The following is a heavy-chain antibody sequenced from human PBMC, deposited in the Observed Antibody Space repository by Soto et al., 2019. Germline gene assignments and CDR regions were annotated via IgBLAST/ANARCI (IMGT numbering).Heavy chain of an antibody. J-gene: IGHJ6*02. CDR2: ISAYNGNT. CDR3: ARDSSGWYQAPPYYYYGMDV. CDR1: GYTFTSYG. Sequence: RASVKVSCKASGYTFTSYGISWVRQAPGQGLEWMGWISAYNGNTNYAQKLQGRVTMTTDTSTSTAYMELRSLRSDDTAVYYCARDSSGWYQAPPYYYYGMDVWGQGTTVTVSS. D-gene: IGHD6-19*01. V-gene: IGHV1-18*01.